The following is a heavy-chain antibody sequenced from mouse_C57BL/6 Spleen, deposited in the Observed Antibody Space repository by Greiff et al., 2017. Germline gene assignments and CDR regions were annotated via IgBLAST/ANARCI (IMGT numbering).Heavy chain of an antibody. D-gene: IGHD3-2*02. J-gene: IGHJ2*01. V-gene: IGHV1-4*01. CDR1: GYNFTSYT. Sequence: QVQLQQSGAELARPGASVKMSCKASGYNFTSYTMHWVKQRPGQGLEWIGYINPSSGYTKYNQKFKDKATLTADKSSSTAYMQPSSLTSEDSAVYYCARGRQLRPHFDYWGQGTTLTVSS. CDR2: INPSSGYT. CDR3: ARGRQLRPHFDY.